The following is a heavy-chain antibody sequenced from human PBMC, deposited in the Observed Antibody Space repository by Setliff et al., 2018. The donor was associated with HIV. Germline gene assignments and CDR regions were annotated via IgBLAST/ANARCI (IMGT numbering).Heavy chain of an antibody. CDR3: ARDGGSGWLYFQH. V-gene: IGHV4-31*03. J-gene: IGHJ1*01. CDR1: GGSIRTGDYY. Sequence: SETLSLTCTVSGGSIRTGDYYWNWMRQRPGKGLEWIGYIHYSGNTYSNPALKSRLIISMDTSKNQFSLKLSSVTAADTAVYYCARDGGSGWLYFQHWGQGTLVTVSS. D-gene: IGHD6-19*01. CDR2: IHYSGNT.